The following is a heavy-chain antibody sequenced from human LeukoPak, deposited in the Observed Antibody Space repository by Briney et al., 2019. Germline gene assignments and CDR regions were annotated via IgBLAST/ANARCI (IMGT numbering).Heavy chain of an antibody. CDR3: TRSIWIQLWPRKNYYYYYYMDV. J-gene: IGHJ6*03. CDR1: GGTFSSYA. CDR2: IIPIFGTA. Sequence: SVKVSCKASGGTFSSYAISWVRQAPGQGLEWMGGIIPIFGTANYAQKFQGRVTITTDESTSTAYMELSSLRSEDTAVYYCTRSIWIQLWPRKNYYYYYYMDVWGKGTTVTVSS. V-gene: IGHV1-69*05. D-gene: IGHD5-18*01.